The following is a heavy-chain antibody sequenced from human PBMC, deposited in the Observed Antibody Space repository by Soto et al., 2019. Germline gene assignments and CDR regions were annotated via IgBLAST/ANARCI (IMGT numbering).Heavy chain of an antibody. Sequence: SQTLSLTCAISGDSVSSNSAAWNWIRQSPSRGLEWLGRTYYRSKWYNDYAVSVKSRITINPDTSKNQFSLKLSSVSAADTAVYYCARGVVGASTGFQHWGQGTLVTVSS. D-gene: IGHD1-26*01. CDR3: ARGVVGASTGFQH. V-gene: IGHV6-1*01. CDR1: GDSVSSNSAA. J-gene: IGHJ1*01. CDR2: TYYRSKWYN.